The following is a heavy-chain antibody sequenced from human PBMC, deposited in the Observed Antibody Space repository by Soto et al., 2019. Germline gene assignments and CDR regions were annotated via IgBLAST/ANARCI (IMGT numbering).Heavy chain of an antibody. Sequence: QVQLVESGGGVVQPGRSLRLSCAASGFTLSSYGMHWVRQAPGKGLEWVAVIWYDGTNKYYADSVKGRFTISRDNSXXTXXLQMNSLRAEDTAVYYCARDRGAAAGTRYYYGMDVWGQGTTVTVSS. V-gene: IGHV3-33*01. CDR2: IWYDGTNK. CDR3: ARDRGAAAGTRYYYGMDV. CDR1: GFTLSSYG. J-gene: IGHJ6*02. D-gene: IGHD6-13*01.